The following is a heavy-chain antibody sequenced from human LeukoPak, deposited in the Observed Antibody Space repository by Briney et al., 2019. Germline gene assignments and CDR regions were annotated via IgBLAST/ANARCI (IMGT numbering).Heavy chain of an antibody. V-gene: IGHV1-2*02. J-gene: IGHJ4*02. CDR1: GYTLTVYY. D-gene: IGHD6-6*01. Sequence: ASVKVSCKASGYTLTVYYMHWVRQAPGQGLEWMGWINPNSGGTNYAQKFQGRVTMTRDTSISTAYMELSRLRSDDTAVYYCARAYSSSSARVWVYWGQGTLVTVSS. CDR2: INPNSGGT. CDR3: ARAYSSSSARVWVY.